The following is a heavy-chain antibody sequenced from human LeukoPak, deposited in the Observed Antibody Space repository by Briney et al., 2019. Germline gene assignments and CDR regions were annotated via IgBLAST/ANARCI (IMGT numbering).Heavy chain of an antibody. CDR2: ISGSGGSR. J-gene: IGHJ5*02. D-gene: IGHD5-12*01. CDR1: GYTFSTYG. CDR3: STGGGYDTSGGYNWFDP. V-gene: IGHV3-23*01. Sequence: GGTLRLSCAASGYTFSTYGMSWVRQAPGKGLEWVSGISGSGGSRFYTDSVKGRFTISRDNSKNTLYLQMNSLRDDDTATYYCSTGGGYDTSGGYNWFDPWGQGTLVTVSS.